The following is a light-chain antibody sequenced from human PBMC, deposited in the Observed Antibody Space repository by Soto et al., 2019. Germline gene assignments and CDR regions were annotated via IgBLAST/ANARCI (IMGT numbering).Light chain of an antibody. V-gene: IGLV2-14*01. CDR3: SAYSGSTTLD. Sequence: QSVLTQPAPVCGSPGQSITISCTGTSSDVGGYNYVSWYQQHPGKAPKLMIYDVSNRPSGVSNRFSGSKSGNTASLTISGLQAEDYADSDCSAYSGSTTLDFGTGTKVTV. CDR2: DVS. CDR1: SSDVGGYNY. J-gene: IGLJ1*01.